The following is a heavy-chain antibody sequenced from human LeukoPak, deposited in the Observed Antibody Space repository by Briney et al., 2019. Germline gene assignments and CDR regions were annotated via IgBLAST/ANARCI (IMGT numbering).Heavy chain of an antibody. CDR3: ARGHGDIVVVPAAISGLGSSYYFDY. J-gene: IGHJ4*02. D-gene: IGHD2-2*01. V-gene: IGHV4-34*01. CDR2: INHSGST. Sequence: SETLSLTCAVYGGSFSGYYWSWIRQPPGKGLEWIGEINHSGSTHYNPSPTSRVTISVDTSKNQFSLKLSSVTAADTAVYYCARGHGDIVVVPAAISGLGSSYYFDYWGQGTLVTVSS. CDR1: GGSFSGYY.